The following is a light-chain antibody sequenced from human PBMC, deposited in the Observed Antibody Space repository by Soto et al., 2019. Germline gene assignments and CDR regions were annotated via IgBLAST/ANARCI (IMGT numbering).Light chain of an antibody. J-gene: IGKJ4*01. Sequence: DLQMTQSPSSLSASVGDTVTITCQASQDIDNFLNWYQQKPGKAPKLLIYDASTLETGVPSRFSGSGSGTHFTFTISSLQPEDIATYYCQQYDHVLSFGGGTKVEIK. CDR3: QQYDHVLS. CDR1: QDIDNF. V-gene: IGKV1-33*01. CDR2: DAS.